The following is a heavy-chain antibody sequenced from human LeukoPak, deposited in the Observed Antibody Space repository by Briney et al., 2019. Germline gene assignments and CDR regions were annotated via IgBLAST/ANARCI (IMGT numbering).Heavy chain of an antibody. J-gene: IGHJ3*02. CDR1: GYTFTCYY. CDR2: VNPSGDST. D-gene: IGHD5-24*01. CDR3: ARVRDGYNDAYDI. V-gene: IGHV1-46*01. Sequence: ASVKVSCKASGYTFTCYYMHWVRQAPGQGLEWMGIVNPSGDSTNYAQNFQGRVTMTGDTSTSTVYMELSRLRSEDTAVYYCARVRDGYNDAYDIWGQGTMVTVTS.